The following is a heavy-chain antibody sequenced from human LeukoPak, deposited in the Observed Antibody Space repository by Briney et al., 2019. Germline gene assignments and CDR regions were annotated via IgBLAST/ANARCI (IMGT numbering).Heavy chain of an antibody. CDR2: IYHSGST. CDR3: ARFNFLLYSSSHNWFDP. Sequence: SETLSLTCTVSGGSISSYYWSWIRQPPGKGLEWIGYIYHSGSTKYNPSLKSRVTISVDTSKKQFSLKLSSVTAADTAVYYCARFNFLLYSSSHNWFDPWGPGILVTVSS. V-gene: IGHV4-59*01. D-gene: IGHD6-13*01. J-gene: IGHJ5*02. CDR1: GGSISSYY.